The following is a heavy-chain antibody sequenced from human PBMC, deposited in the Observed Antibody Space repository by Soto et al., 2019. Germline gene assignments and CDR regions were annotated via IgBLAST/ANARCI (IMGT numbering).Heavy chain of an antibody. V-gene: IGHV3-9*01. D-gene: IGHD1-1*01. CDR2: ISWNGRNI. CDR1: GVTFGVYA. J-gene: IGHJ4*02. CDR3: VHAQHWDAGDVSCDS. Sequence: VVSGVTFGVYAMHWVRLGPGRGLEWVAGISWNGRNIAYADSVRGRFTISRDNTKNSVYLQMNSLRPEDTALYYCVHAQHWDAGDVSCDSRGQGTRVTVSS.